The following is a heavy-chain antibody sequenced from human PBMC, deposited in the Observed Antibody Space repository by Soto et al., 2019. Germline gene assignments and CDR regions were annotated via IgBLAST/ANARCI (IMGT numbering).Heavy chain of an antibody. CDR3: AKACGYGDYRTCTP. J-gene: IGHJ5*02. Sequence: GESLRLSCPAAGFTFSSYSMHWVCQAPGKGLEWVAVISYDGSNKYYADSLKGRFTISGDNSDNTLYLQVSSLRDEDTAVYYCAKACGYGDYRTCTPWGQGALVTVSS. D-gene: IGHD5-12*01. CDR2: ISYDGSNK. CDR1: GFTFSSYS. V-gene: IGHV3-30*18.